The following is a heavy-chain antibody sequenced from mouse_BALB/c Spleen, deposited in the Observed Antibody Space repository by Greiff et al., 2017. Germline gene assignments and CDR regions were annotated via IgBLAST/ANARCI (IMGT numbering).Heavy chain of an antibody. Sequence: SGPELVKPGALVKISCKASGYTFTSYDINWVKQRPGQGLEWIGWIYPGDGSTKYNEKFKGKATLTADKSSSTAYMQLSSLTSENSAVYFCARSGTEAMDYWGQGSSVTVSS. V-gene: IGHV1S33*01. J-gene: IGHJ4*01. D-gene: IGHD4-1*01. CDR3: ARSGTEAMDY. CDR1: GYTFTSYD. CDR2: IYPGDGST.